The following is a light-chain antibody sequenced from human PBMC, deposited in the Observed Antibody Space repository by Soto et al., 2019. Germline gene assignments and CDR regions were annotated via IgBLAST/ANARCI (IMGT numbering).Light chain of an antibody. Sequence: DIQTTQSPSTLPASVGDSVSITCRASQSIRQWVAWYQQKPGRAPXXLXYDASKLKSGVPSRFSGSGSGAEFNLTISSLQAEEFADYYCQQYNNWPWTFGQGPKVDI. CDR3: QQYNNWPWT. V-gene: IGKV1-5*01. J-gene: IGKJ1*01. CDR1: QSIRQW. CDR2: DAS.